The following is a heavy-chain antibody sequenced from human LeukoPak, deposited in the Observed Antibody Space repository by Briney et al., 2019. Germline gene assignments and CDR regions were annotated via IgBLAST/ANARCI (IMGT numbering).Heavy chain of an antibody. CDR1: GYIFTTYW. Sequence: GASLQISCKGSGYIFTTYWIAWVRQLPGKGPEWMGIIYPGDSDIRYSPSFQGQVTISVDKSISTAYLQWSSLKASDTAMYYCARRAYSGYEFDYWGQGTLVTVSS. CDR2: IYPGDSDI. D-gene: IGHD5-12*01. V-gene: IGHV5-51*01. J-gene: IGHJ4*02. CDR3: ARRAYSGYEFDY.